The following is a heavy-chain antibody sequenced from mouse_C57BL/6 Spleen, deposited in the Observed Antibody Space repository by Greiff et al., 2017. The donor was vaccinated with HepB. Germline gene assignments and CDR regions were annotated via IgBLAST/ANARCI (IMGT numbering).Heavy chain of an antibody. D-gene: IGHD1-3*01. CDR1: GFTFSDYY. CDR2: INYDGSST. J-gene: IGHJ1*03. V-gene: IGHV5-16*01. Sequence: EVQRVESEGGLVQPGSSMKLSCTASGFTFSDYYMAWVRQVPEKGLEWVANINYDGSSTYYLDSLKSRFIISRDNAKNILYLQMSSLKSEDTATYYCARGLRYFDVWGTGTTVTVSS. CDR3: ARGLRYFDV.